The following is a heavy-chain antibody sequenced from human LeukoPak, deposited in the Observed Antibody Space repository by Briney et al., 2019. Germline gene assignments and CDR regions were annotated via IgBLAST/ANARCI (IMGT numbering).Heavy chain of an antibody. Sequence: ASVKVSCKASGYTFTGYYMHWMRQAPGQGLEWMGGIIPIFGTANYAQKFQGRVTITADESTSTAYMGLSSLRSEDTAVYYCASSGSALSHYYFDYWGQGTLVAVSS. CDR3: ASSGSALSHYYFDY. J-gene: IGHJ4*02. CDR1: GYTFTGYY. CDR2: IIPIFGTA. D-gene: IGHD1-26*01. V-gene: IGHV1-69*13.